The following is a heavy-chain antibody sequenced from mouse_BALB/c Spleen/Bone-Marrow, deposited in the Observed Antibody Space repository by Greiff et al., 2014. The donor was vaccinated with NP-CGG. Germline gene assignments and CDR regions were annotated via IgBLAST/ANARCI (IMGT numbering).Heavy chain of an antibody. CDR1: GFTFSSYG. CDR3: ALNWDSAY. D-gene: IGHD4-1*02. V-gene: IGHV5-6*01. Sequence: EVMLVESGGDLVKPGGSLKPSCAASGFTFSSYGMSWVRQTPDKRLEWVATISNGGTYTYYPDSVKGRFTISRDNAKNTLYLQMSSLKSEDTAMYYCALNWDSAYWGQGTLVTVSA. J-gene: IGHJ3*01. CDR2: ISNGGTYT.